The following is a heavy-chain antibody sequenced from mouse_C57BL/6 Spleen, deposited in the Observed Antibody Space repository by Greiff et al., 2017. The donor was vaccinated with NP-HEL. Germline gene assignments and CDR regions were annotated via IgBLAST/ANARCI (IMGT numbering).Heavy chain of an antibody. J-gene: IGHJ3*01. CDR1: GYTFTSYW. Sequence: VQLQQSGAELVKPGASVKMSCKASGYTFTSYWITWVKQRPGQGLEWIGDIYPGSGSTNYNEKFKSKATLTVDTSSSTAYMQLSSLKSEDSAVYYCARSGGGTSWFAYWGQGTLVTVSA. D-gene: IGHD3-2*02. CDR2: IYPGSGST. CDR3: ARSGGGTSWFAY. V-gene: IGHV1-55*01.